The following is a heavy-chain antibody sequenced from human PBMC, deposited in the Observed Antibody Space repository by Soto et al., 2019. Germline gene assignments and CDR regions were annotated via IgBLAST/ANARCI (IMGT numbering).Heavy chain of an antibody. CDR1: GGSISSSSYY. J-gene: IGHJ4*02. D-gene: IGHD3-22*01. CDR2: IYYSGST. V-gene: IGHV4-39*01. CDR3: ASVVYDSSGYYSGYFDY. Sequence: SETLSLTCTVSGGSISSSSYYWGWIRQPPGKGLEWIGSIYYSGSTYYNPSLKSRVTISVDTSKNQFSLKLSSVTAADTAVYYCASVVYDSSGYYSGYFDYWGQGTLVTVSS.